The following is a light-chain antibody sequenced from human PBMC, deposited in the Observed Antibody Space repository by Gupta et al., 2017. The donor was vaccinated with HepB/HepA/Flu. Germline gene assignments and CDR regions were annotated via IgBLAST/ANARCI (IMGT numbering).Light chain of an antibody. CDR3: QQYNSYSRT. Sequence: DIQMTQSPSSLSASVGDRVNITCRASQSIGTWLAWYQQKPGKAPNLLIYKASTLESGVPSRFSGSGSGTEFTLTISSLQPDDVATYFCQQYNSYSRTFGQGTKVEIK. CDR2: KAS. CDR1: QSIGTW. J-gene: IGKJ1*01. V-gene: IGKV1-5*03.